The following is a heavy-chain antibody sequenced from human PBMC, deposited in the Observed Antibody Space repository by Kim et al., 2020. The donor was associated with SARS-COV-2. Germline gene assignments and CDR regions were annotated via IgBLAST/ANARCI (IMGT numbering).Heavy chain of an antibody. Sequence: GGSLRLSCATSGFTFSAYDMNWVRQAPGKGLEWLSFITKSSITIYYADSVEGRFTISRDNAKNSLFLQMNSLRDEDTALYYCVRDRMGGAFDIWGQGTM. CDR2: ITKSSITI. J-gene: IGHJ3*02. V-gene: IGHV3-48*02. CDR3: VRDRMGGAFDI. CDR1: GFTFSAYD. D-gene: IGHD3-16*01.